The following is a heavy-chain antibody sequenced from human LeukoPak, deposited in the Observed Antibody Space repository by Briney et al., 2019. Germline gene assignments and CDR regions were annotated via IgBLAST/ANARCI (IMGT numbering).Heavy chain of an antibody. Sequence: PSETLSLTCTVSGYSISSGYYWGWIRQPPGKGLEWIGSIYHSGSTYYNPSLKSRVTISVDTSKNQFSLKLSSVTAADTAVYYCARVSIQLWYQIEEYYFDYWGQGALVTVSS. D-gene: IGHD5-18*01. CDR1: GYSISSGYY. CDR2: IYHSGST. V-gene: IGHV4-38-2*02. J-gene: IGHJ4*02. CDR3: ARVSIQLWYQIEEYYFDY.